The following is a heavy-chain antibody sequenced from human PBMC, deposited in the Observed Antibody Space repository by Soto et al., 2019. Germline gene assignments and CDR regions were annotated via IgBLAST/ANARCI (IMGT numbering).Heavy chain of an antibody. Sequence: GASVKVSCKASGYTFTSYGISWVRQPPGQGLEWMGWISAYNGNTNYAQKLQGRVTMTTDTSTSTAYMELRSLRSDDTAVYYCARVPTLLRYFDWLPFHCMDVWGKGTTVTVSS. D-gene: IGHD3-9*01. CDR3: ARVPTLLRYFDWLPFHCMDV. J-gene: IGHJ6*03. CDR1: GYTFTSYG. V-gene: IGHV1-18*01. CDR2: ISAYNGNT.